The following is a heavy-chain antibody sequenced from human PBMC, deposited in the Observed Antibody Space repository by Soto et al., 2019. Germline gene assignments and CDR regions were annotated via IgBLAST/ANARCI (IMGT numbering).Heavy chain of an antibody. CDR2: INSRSTYT. CDR1: GFTFGDFD. D-gene: IGHD6-6*01. J-gene: IGHJ4*02. V-gene: IGHV3-11*05. Sequence: GGSLRLSCVTSGFTFGDFDMSWMRQAPGKGLEWVSHINSRSTYTNYADSVKGRFTVSRDNAKNSLSLQMNSLRAEDTALYYCAKAMSTPSRPRNYFDYWGQGTLVTVSS. CDR3: AKAMSTPSRPRNYFDY.